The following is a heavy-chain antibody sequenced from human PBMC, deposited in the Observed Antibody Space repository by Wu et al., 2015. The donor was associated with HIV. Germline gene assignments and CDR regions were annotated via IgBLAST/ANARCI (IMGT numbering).Heavy chain of an antibody. V-gene: IGHV1-24*01. J-gene: IGHJ6*02. D-gene: IGHD5-12*01. Sequence: QLVQSGAEVKKPGASVNGLLQGFRIHLTELSMHWVRQAPGKGLEWMGGFDPEDGETIYAQKFQGRVTMTEDTSTDTAYMELSSLRSEDTAVYYCATGAPYSGYEPGKYTYYYYGMDVWGQGTTVTVSS. CDR3: ATGAPYSGYEPGKYTYYYYGMDV. CDR1: IHLTELS. CDR2: FDPEDGET.